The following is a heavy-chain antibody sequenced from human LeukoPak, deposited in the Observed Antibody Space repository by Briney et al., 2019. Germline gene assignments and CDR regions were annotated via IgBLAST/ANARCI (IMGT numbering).Heavy chain of an antibody. CDR1: GFTFSSIW. V-gene: IGHV3-7*01. CDR3: AGEPRMLAY. Sequence: GGSLRLSCAASGFTFSSIWMSWVRLARGKGMECVSMINQDRSAKYYADSVKGRFTVSRDHAKNSLFLQMNTPSDEDTAIYYCAGEPRMLAYWGQGTLVTVSS. D-gene: IGHD3-10*02. J-gene: IGHJ4*02. CDR2: INQDRSAK.